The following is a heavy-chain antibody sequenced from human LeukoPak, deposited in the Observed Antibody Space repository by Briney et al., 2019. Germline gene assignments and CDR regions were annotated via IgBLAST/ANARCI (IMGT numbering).Heavy chain of an antibody. J-gene: IGHJ4*02. CDR2: ISSSGSTI. D-gene: IGHD6-19*01. CDR1: GFTFSSYA. V-gene: IGHV3-48*03. CDR3: ARGWQWLVHIY. Sequence: GGSLRLSCAASGFTFSSYAMNWVRQAPGKGLEWVSYISSSGSTIYYADSVKGRFTISRDNAKNSLYLQMNSLRAEDTAVYYCARGWQWLVHIYWGQATLVTVSS.